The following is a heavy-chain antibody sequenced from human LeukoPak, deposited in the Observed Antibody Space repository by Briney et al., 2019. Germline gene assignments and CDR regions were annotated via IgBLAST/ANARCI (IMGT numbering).Heavy chain of an antibody. J-gene: IGHJ4*02. Sequence: SGGSLRLSCAASGLTFSNYAMNWVRQVPGKGPEWVAGIPAITDAKFYADPVKGRFTISRDNSENKLFLEMNSLGGVDTAVYYCARGSSAGSHNVLEYWGQGTLVTVSS. CDR2: IPAITDAK. CDR1: GLTFSNYA. CDR3: ARGSSAGSHNVLEY. D-gene: IGHD3-10*01. V-gene: IGHV3-23*01.